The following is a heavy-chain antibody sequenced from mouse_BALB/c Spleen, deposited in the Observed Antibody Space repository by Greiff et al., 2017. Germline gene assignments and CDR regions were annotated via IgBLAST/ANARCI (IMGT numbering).Heavy chain of an antibody. D-gene: IGHD2-3*01. CDR1: GYTFTSYW. Sequence: QVQLQQPGAELVRPGASVKLSCKASGYTFTSYWINWVKQRPGQGLEWIGNIYPSDSYTNYNQKFKDKATLTVDKSSSTAYMQLSSPTSEDSAVYYCTRGDGYSFDDWGQGTTLTVSS. CDR3: TRGDGYSFDD. CDR2: IYPSDSYT. V-gene: IGHV1-69*02. J-gene: IGHJ2*01.